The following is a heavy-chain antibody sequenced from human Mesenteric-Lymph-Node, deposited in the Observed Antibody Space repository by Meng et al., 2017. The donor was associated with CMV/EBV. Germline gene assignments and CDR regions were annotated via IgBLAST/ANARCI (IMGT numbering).Heavy chain of an antibody. J-gene: IGHJ4*02. CDR3: ARNRNSLFPSFDY. CDR1: GFTFSDHY. CDR2: TRNKANSYTT. Sequence: GESLKISCAASGFTFSDHYMDWVRQAPGKGLEWVARTRNKANSYTTEYAASVKGRFTISRDDLKHSLYLEMNSLKTEDTAVYFCARNRNSLFPSFDYWGQGTLVTVSS. D-gene: IGHD1-7*01. V-gene: IGHV3-72*01.